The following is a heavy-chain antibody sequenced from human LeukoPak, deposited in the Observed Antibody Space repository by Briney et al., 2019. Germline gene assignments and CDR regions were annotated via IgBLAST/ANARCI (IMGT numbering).Heavy chain of an antibody. CDR2: ISGSGGST. CDR1: GFTFSSYA. CDR3: AKDQYWGATNLYFDY. D-gene: IGHD1-26*01. Sequence: PGRSLRLSCAASGFTFSSYAMSWVRQAPGKGLEWVSAISGSGGSTYYADSVKGRFTISRDNSKNTLYLQMNSLRAEDTAVYYCAKDQYWGATNLYFDYWGQGTLVTVSS. J-gene: IGHJ4*02. V-gene: IGHV3-23*01.